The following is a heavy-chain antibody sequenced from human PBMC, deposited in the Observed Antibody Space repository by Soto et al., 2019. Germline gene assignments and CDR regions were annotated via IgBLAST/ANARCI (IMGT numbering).Heavy chain of an antibody. CDR2: IYPGDSDT. CDR1: GYSFTSYW. Sequence: EVQLVQSGAEVKKSGESLKFSCKGSGYSFTSYWIGWVRQMPGKGLEWMGIIYPGDSDTRYSPTFQGHVTISADKSISTDCRQWSSLKASDTAMYYCARGKPVDYLGQGTLVTVSS. V-gene: IGHV5-51*03. D-gene: IGHD3-10*01. J-gene: IGHJ4*02. CDR3: ARGKPVDY.